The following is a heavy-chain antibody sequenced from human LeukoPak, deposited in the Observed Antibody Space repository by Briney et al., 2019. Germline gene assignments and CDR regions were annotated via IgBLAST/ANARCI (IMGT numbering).Heavy chain of an antibody. D-gene: IGHD2-15*01. CDR3: ARGPDTVVVVAAIDY. Sequence: TSETLSLTCAVYGGSFSGYYWSWIRQPPGKGLEWIVEINHSGSTNYNPSLKSRVTISVDTSKNQFSLKLSSVTAADTAVYYCARGPDTVVVVAAIDYWGQGTLVTVSS. J-gene: IGHJ4*02. CDR1: GGSFSGYY. V-gene: IGHV4-34*01. CDR2: INHSGST.